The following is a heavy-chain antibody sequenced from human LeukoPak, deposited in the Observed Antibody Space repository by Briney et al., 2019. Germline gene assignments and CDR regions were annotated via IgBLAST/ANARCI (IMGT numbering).Heavy chain of an antibody. CDR3: ATRATGGPW. V-gene: IGHV4-4*02. J-gene: IGHJ4*02. D-gene: IGHD2-15*01. CDR2: IDDSGST. CDR1: GGSISSIYW. Sequence: PSGTLSLTCAVSGGSISSIYWSTWVRQPPGKGLEWIGEIDDSGSTNYNPSLKSRVTISVDKSKNQFSLSLTSVTAADTAVYYCATRATGGPWWCQGTLVTVSS.